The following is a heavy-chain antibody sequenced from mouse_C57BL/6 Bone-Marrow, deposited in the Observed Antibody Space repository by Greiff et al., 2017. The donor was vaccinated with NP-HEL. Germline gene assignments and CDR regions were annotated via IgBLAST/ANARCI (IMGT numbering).Heavy chain of an antibody. J-gene: IGHJ2*01. CDR2: ISYDGSN. D-gene: IGHD6-5*01. Sequence: EVQLQESGPGLVKPSQSLSLTCSVTGYSITSGYYWNWIRQFPGNKLEWMGYISYDGSNNYNPSLKNRISITRDTSKNQFFLKLNSVTTEDTATYYCARASYPYFDYWGQGTTLTVSS. CDR1: GYSITSGYY. CDR3: ARASYPYFDY. V-gene: IGHV3-6*01.